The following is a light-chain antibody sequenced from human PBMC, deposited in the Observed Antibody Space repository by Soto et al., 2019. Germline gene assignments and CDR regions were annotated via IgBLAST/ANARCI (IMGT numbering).Light chain of an antibody. CDR1: STDVGAYNY. V-gene: IGLV1-44*01. J-gene: IGLJ3*02. CDR2: SSD. CDR3: STWDVSLNGWV. Sequence: QSALTQPPSASGSPGQSVTISCTGTSTDVGAYNYVSWYQQLPGTAPKLLMYSSDLRPSGVPDRFSGSKSGTTASLAISGVQSEDEADYYCSTWDVSLNGWVFGGGTKLTVL.